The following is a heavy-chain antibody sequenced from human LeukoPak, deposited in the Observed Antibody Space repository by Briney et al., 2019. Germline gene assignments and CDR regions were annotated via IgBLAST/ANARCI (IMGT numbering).Heavy chain of an antibody. J-gene: IGHJ4*02. Sequence: GGSLRLSCAASGFTFSSYGMSWVRQAPGKGLEWVSYISSSGSTIYYADSVKGRFTISRDNAKNSLYLQMNSLRAEDTAVYYCAGGFGIAARPGGYDYWGQGTLVTVSS. CDR2: ISSSGSTI. CDR3: AGGFGIAARPGGYDY. CDR1: GFTFSSYG. V-gene: IGHV3-48*04. D-gene: IGHD6-6*01.